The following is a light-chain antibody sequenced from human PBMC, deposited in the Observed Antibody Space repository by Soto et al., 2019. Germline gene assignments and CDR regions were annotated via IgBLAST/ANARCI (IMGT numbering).Light chain of an antibody. CDR3: QQYKSYRA. CDR2: KAS. CDR1: QSISNW. J-gene: IGKJ1*01. V-gene: IGKV1-5*03. Sequence: DIQMTQSPSTLSASVGDRVTITCRASQSISNWLAWHQQKPGKAPKLLIQKASILESGVPSRFSGSGTGTEFTLTIHGLQPDDSATYYCQQYKSYRAFGQGTKVEIK.